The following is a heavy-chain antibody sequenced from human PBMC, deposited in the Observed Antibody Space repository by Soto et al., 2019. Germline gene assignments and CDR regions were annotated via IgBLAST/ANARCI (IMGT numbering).Heavy chain of an antibody. CDR3: ARDRQSTPWYAADY. J-gene: IGHJ4*02. V-gene: IGHV3-21*01. CDR2: ISGSGGYI. Sequence: GGSLRLSCEGSGFTFSSYIMNWVRQAPGKGLEWVSSISGSGGYIYYADSVNGRFTISRDNAKNSLYLQMTSLRDEDTALYYCARDRQSTPWYAADYWGQGSLVTVSS. D-gene: IGHD6-13*01. CDR1: GFTFSSYI.